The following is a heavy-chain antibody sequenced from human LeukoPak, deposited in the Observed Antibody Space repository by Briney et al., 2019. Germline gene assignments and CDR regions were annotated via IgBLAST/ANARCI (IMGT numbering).Heavy chain of an antibody. CDR2: IYTSGST. V-gene: IGHV4-4*07. CDR3: AGRDGYNSELDY. D-gene: IGHD5-24*01. CDR1: GGSISSYY. Sequence: SETLSLTCTVSGGSISSYYWSWIRQPAGKGLEWIGRIYTSGSTNYNPSFKSRVTMSVDTSKNQFSLKLSSVTAADTAVYYCAGRDGYNSELDYWGQGTLVTVSS. J-gene: IGHJ4*02.